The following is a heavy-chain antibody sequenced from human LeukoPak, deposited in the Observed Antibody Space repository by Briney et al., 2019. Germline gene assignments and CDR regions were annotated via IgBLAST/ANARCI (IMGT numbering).Heavy chain of an antibody. V-gene: IGHV1-18*01. Sequence: ASVKVSCKASGYTFTTYGISWVRQAPGQGLEWMGWISAYNGNTNYAQKLQGRVTMTTDTSTSTAYMELRTLRSDDTAVYYCAGDGPLGVGGVYYFDYWGQGTLVTVSS. J-gene: IGHJ4*02. CDR2: ISAYNGNT. CDR1: GYTFTTYG. D-gene: IGHD3-16*01. CDR3: AGDGPLGVGGVYYFDY.